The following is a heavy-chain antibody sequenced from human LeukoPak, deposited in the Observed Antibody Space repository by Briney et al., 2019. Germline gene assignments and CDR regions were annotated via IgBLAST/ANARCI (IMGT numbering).Heavy chain of an antibody. CDR1: GFTFSSYA. D-gene: IGHD5-18*01. CDR3: AKEKDSYGYNYYGLDV. Sequence: PGGSLRLSCAASGFTFSSYAMSWVRQAPGKGLVWVSSISVGGGSTYYADSVKGRFTISRDNSKNTLYVQMNSLRAEDTAVYYCAKEKDSYGYNYYGLDVWGQGTTVTVSS. CDR2: ISVGGGST. J-gene: IGHJ6*02. V-gene: IGHV3-23*01.